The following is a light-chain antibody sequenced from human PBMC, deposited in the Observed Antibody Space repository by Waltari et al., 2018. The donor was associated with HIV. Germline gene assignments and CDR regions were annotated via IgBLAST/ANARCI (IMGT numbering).Light chain of an antibody. Sequence: DIVMTQSPDSLVVSLGERATINCKSSQSVLYSSNNKNYLAWYQQKPGQPPKLRIYWASTRESGVPDRFSGSGSGTDFTLTISSLQAEDVAVYYCQQYYSTPLTFGGGTKVEMK. V-gene: IGKV4-1*01. CDR3: QQYYSTPLT. CDR2: WAS. J-gene: IGKJ4*01. CDR1: QSVLYSSNNKNY.